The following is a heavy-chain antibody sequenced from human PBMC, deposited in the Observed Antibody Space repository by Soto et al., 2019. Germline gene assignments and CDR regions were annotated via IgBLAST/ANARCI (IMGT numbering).Heavy chain of an antibody. D-gene: IGHD1-26*01. V-gene: IGHV3-15*07. CDR1: GFTFSNAW. CDR3: TTIVGATSGQVDY. Sequence: SLRLSCAASGFTFSNAWMNWVRQAPGKGLEWVGRIKSKTDGGTTDYAAPVKGRFTISRDDSKNTLYLQMNSLKTEDTAVYYCTTIVGATSGQVDYWGQGTLVTVSS. J-gene: IGHJ4*02. CDR2: IKSKTDGGTT.